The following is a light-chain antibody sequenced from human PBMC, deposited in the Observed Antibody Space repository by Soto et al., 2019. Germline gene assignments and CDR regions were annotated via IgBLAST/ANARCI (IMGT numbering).Light chain of an antibody. Sequence: EIVLTQAPGTLSLSPGERATLSCRASQSVSSSYLAWYQQKPGQAPRLLIYGSTSRATGVPDRLSGSGSGTDFPLTISRLEPEDFAVYFCQQYGSSPSTFVQGSKVEIK. CDR1: QSVSSSY. CDR2: GST. CDR3: QQYGSSPST. V-gene: IGKV3-20*01. J-gene: IGKJ1*01.